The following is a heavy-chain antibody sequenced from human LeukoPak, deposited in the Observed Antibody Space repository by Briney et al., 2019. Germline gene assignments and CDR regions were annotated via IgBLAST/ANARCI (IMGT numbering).Heavy chain of an antibody. V-gene: IGHV3-73*01. Sequence: GGSLRLSCAASAFTFSDSTMHWVRQASGKGLEWVGRIRSKANDYATGYSASVKGRFTISRDDSKNTAYLQMDSLKTEDTAVYYCTRQEVGARFDYWGHGTLVTVSS. CDR3: TRQEVGARFDY. CDR2: IRSKANDYAT. D-gene: IGHD5-12*01. J-gene: IGHJ4*01. CDR1: AFTFSDST.